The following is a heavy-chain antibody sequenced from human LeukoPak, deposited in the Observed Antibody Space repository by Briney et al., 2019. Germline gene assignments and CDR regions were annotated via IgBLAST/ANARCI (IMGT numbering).Heavy chain of an antibody. V-gene: IGHV1-24*01. CDR3: ATGGVNPYYDYVWGSYRYRASPERAVQH. CDR1: GYTLTELS. D-gene: IGHD3-16*02. CDR2: FDPEDGET. J-gene: IGHJ1*01. Sequence: ASVNVSCKVSGYTLTELSMHGVRQAPGKGLEWMGGFDPEDGETIYAQKFQGRVTMTEDTSTDTAYMELSSLRPEDTAVYYCATGGVNPYYDYVWGSYRYRASPERAVQHWGQGTLVTVSS.